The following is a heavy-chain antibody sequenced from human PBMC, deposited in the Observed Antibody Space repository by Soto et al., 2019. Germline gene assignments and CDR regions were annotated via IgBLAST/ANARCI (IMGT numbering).Heavy chain of an antibody. V-gene: IGHV3-23*01. CDR1: GFSIDTYS. J-gene: IGHJ4*01. CDR3: ARWDGYADL. D-gene: IGHD5-12*01. Sequence: EVQLLESGGGLVQPGGSLRLSCAVSGFSIDTYSFAWVRQTPAKGLQWVSGISVSGDKTFYIDSAQGRFTISRDISKNTLSLQMHNLRVEDSAIYFCARWDGYADLWGRGILVTVSS. CDR2: ISVSGDKT.